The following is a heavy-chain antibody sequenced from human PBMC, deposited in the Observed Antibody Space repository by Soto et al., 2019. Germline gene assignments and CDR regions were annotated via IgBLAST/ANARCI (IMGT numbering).Heavy chain of an antibody. D-gene: IGHD3-22*01. CDR1: GGSISSYY. CDR3: ARARGAGKYYYDSSGYYRRYYFDY. V-gene: IGHV4-4*07. CDR2: IYTSGST. J-gene: IGHJ4*02. Sequence: SETLSLTCTVSGGSISSYYWSWIRQPAGKGLEWIGRIYTSGSTNYNPSLKSRVTMPVDTSKNQFSLKLSSVTAADTAVYYCARARGAGKYYYDSSGYYRRYYFDYWGQGTLVTVSS.